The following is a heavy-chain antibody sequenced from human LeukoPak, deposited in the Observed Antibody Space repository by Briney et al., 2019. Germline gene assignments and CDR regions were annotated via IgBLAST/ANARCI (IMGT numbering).Heavy chain of an antibody. CDR1: GGTFSSYA. Sequence: ASVKVSCKASGGTFSSYAINWVRQAPGQGLEWMGGIIPIFGTANYAQKFQGRVTITTDESTSTAYMELSSLRSEDTAVYYCAGRYYYGSGSYDYWGQGTLVTVSS. CDR2: IIPIFGTA. D-gene: IGHD3-10*01. V-gene: IGHV1-69*05. CDR3: AGRYYYGSGSYDY. J-gene: IGHJ4*02.